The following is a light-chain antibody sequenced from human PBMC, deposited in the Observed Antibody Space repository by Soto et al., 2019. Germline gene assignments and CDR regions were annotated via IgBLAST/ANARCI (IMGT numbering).Light chain of an antibody. V-gene: IGKV1-5*03. CDR1: QSISSW. J-gene: IGKJ1*01. Sequence: DIQMTQSPSTLSASVGDRVTITCRASQSISSWLAWYQQKPGKAPNLLIYKASSLESWVPSRFSGSGSGTEFTLTINSLQPDDSATYYCQQYSSYSRTFGQGTKVEIK. CDR2: KAS. CDR3: QQYSSYSRT.